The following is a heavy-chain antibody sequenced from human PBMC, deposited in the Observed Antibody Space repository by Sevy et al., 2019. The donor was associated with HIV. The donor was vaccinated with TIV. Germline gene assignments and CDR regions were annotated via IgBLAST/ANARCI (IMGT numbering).Heavy chain of an antibody. CDR1: GFTFSSYW. J-gene: IGHJ4*02. V-gene: IGHV3-7*03. D-gene: IGHD2-21*02. CDR2: IKQDGSEK. CDR3: ARDTAFVDS. Sequence: GGSLRLSCEGSGFTFSSYWMSWVRQAPGKGLEWVANIKQDGSEKKKVDSVKGRFTISRDNAKNSLYLRMNSLRAEVTAFYYCARDTAFVDSWGQGTLVTVSS.